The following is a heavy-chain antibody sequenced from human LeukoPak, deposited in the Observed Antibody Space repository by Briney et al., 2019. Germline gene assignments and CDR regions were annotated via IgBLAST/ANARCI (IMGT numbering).Heavy chain of an antibody. J-gene: IGHJ4*02. CDR1: GFTFSDYY. D-gene: IGHD3-3*01. CDR3: ARGWHYDFWSGYYLFDY. V-gene: IGHV3-11*04. Sequence: GGSLRLSWAASGFTFSDYYMSWIRQAPGKGLEWVSFISSSGSTIFYADSVKGRLSISRDHAKNSLYLQMNSLRAEDTAVYYCARGWHYDFWSGYYLFDYWGQGTLVTVSS. CDR2: ISSSGSTI.